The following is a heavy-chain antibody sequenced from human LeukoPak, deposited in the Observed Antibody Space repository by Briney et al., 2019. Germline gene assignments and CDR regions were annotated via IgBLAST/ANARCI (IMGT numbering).Heavy chain of an antibody. CDR2: INPNSGGT. V-gene: IGHV1-2*02. D-gene: IGHD3-10*01. Sequence: GASVKVSCKASGYTFTSYYMHWVRQAPGQGLEWMGWINPNSGGTNYAQKFQGRVTMTRDTSISTAYMELSRLRSDDTAVYYCARVSRNMVRGVKGSEYFQHWGQGTLVTVSS. CDR1: GYTFTSYY. CDR3: ARVSRNMVRGVKGSEYFQH. J-gene: IGHJ1*01.